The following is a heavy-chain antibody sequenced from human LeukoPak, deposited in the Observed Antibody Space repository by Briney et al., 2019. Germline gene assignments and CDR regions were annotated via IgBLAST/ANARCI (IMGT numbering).Heavy chain of an antibody. CDR1: GGAISSFY. Sequence: SETLSLTCTVSGGAISSFYWSWIRQPPGKSPEWIGYIYYSGSTNYNPSLKSRVTISVDTSKNQFSLKLSSVTAADTAVYYCARLDYGDGTDYWGQGTLVTVSS. CDR3: ARLDYGDGTDY. CDR2: IYYSGST. J-gene: IGHJ4*02. V-gene: IGHV4-59*01. D-gene: IGHD4-17*01.